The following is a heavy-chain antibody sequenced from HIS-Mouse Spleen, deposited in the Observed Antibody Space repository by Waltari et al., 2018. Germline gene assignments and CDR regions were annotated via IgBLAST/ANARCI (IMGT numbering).Heavy chain of an antibody. Sequence: QLQLQESGPGLVKPSETLSLTCTVSGGSISSSSYYWGWIRQPPGKGLEWIGSIYYSGSTYCNPSLKSRVTISVDTSKNQFSLKLSSVTAADMAVYYCAREIPYSSSWYDWYFDLWGRGTLVTVSS. CDR2: IYYSGST. J-gene: IGHJ2*01. D-gene: IGHD6-13*01. CDR3: AREIPYSSSWYDWYFDL. V-gene: IGHV4-39*07. CDR1: GGSISSSSYY.